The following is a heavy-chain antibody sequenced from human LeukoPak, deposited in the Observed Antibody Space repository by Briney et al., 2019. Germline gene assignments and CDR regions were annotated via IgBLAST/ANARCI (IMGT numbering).Heavy chain of an antibody. D-gene: IGHD5-24*01. Sequence: GGSLRLSCAASGFTFDDYGMSWVRQAPGKGLEWVSGINWNGGSTGYADSVKGRFTISRDNAKNSLYLQMNSLRAEDTALHHCARDSVEMATSWAFDIWGQGTMVTVSS. V-gene: IGHV3-20*01. CDR3: ARDSVEMATSWAFDI. CDR1: GFTFDDYG. CDR2: INWNGGST. J-gene: IGHJ3*02.